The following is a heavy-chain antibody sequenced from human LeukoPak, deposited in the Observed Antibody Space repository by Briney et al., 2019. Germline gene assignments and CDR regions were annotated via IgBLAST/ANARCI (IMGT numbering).Heavy chain of an antibody. J-gene: IGHJ4*02. CDR3: ARDGSVAGFNYFDY. V-gene: IGHV3-48*01. D-gene: IGHD6-19*01. Sequence: PGGSLRLSCAASGFTFSSYSMNWVRQAPGKGLEWVSYISSSSSTIYYADSVKGRFTISRDNAKNSLYLQMNSLRSEDTAVCYCARDGSVAGFNYFDYWGQGTLVTVSS. CDR1: GFTFSSYS. CDR2: ISSSSSTI.